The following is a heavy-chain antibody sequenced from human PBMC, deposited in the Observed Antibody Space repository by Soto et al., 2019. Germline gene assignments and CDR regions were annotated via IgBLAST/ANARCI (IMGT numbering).Heavy chain of an antibody. V-gene: IGHV5-51*01. CDR3: ARLATAADYNWLAP. J-gene: IGHJ5*02. CDR2: IYPGDSDT. Sequence: PGESLKISCKGSGYSFPSYWIAWVRQMPGKGLEWMGIIYPGDSDTRYGPSFQGQVTISADKSISTAYLQWSSLKASDTAMYYCARLATAADYNWLAPWGQGTLVTVSS. CDR1: GYSFPSYW. D-gene: IGHD6-25*01.